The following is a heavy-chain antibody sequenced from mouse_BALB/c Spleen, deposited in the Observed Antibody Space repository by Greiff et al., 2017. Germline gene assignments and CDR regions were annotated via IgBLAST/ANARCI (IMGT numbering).Heavy chain of an antibody. J-gene: IGHJ1*01. CDR3: AREGVRSYRYDGDWYFDV. V-gene: IGHV5-17*02. D-gene: IGHD2-14*01. CDR2: ISSGSSTI. CDR1: GFTFSSFG. Sequence: EVQLVESGGDLVKPGGSLKLSCAASGFTFSSFGMHWVRQAPEKGLEWVAYISSGSSTIYYADTVKGRFTISRDNPKNTLFLQMTSLRSEDTAMYYCAREGVRSYRYDGDWYFDVWGAGTTVTVSS.